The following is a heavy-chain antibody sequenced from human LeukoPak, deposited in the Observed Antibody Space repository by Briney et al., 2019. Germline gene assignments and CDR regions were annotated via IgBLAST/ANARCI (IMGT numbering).Heavy chain of an antibody. CDR2: MWFGGTT. Sequence: PSETLSLTCTVSGDSISSRDCYWGWIRQPPGKGLEWIGSMWFGGTTSYNPSLKSRVTISVDTSKNQFSLKLSSVTAADTAVYYCARGRRGSYFQDYWGQGTLVTVSS. CDR1: GDSISSRDCY. D-gene: IGHD1-26*01. J-gene: IGHJ4*02. V-gene: IGHV4-39*07. CDR3: ARGRRGSYFQDY.